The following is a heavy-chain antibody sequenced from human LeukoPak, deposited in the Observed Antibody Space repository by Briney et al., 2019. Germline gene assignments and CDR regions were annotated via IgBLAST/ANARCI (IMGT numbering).Heavy chain of an antibody. CDR2: ISAYNGNT. D-gene: IGHD3-10*01. CDR1: GYTFTSYG. CDR3: ARDLENYGSGGDYMDV. V-gene: IGHV1-18*01. J-gene: IGHJ6*03. Sequence: ASVKVSCKASGYTFTSYGISWVRQAPGQGLEWMGWISAYNGNTNYAQKLQGRVTMTTDTSTSTAYMELRSLRSDDTAVYYCARDLENYGSGGDYMDVWGKGTTVTVSS.